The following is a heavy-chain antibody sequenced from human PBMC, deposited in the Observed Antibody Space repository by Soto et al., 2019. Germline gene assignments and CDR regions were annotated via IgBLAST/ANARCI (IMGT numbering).Heavy chain of an antibody. Sequence: EVQLVESGGGLVQPGESLRLSCAASGLTFSSYWMHWVRQAPGKGLVWVSRINTDGSVAMYVDSVKGRFTISRDNAKNTLYLHMNSLRAEDTAVYYCVRDMQLWRIDYWGQGTLVTVSS. D-gene: IGHD2-21*01. J-gene: IGHJ4*02. CDR3: VRDMQLWRIDY. CDR1: GLTFSSYW. V-gene: IGHV3-74*03. CDR2: INTDGSVA.